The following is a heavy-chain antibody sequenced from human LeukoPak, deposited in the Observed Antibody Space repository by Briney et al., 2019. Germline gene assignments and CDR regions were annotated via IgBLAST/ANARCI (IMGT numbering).Heavy chain of an antibody. CDR3: ARIQNWGIDC. D-gene: IGHD7-27*01. V-gene: IGHV3-11*06. CDR2: ISSSSGYT. J-gene: IGHJ4*02. Sequence: GGSLRLSCAASGFTFSDYYMIWVRQAPGKGLECISYISSSSGYTSYADSVKGRFTIPRDNAKNSLFLQMNSLRADDTAVYYCARIQNWGIDCWGQGTLVTVSS. CDR1: GFTFSDYY.